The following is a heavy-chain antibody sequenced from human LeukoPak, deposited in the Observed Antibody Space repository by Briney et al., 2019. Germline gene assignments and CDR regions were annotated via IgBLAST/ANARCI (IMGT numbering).Heavy chain of an antibody. D-gene: IGHD1-26*01. CDR1: GGSISSSSYY. CDR3: ARLGPSYYLDY. J-gene: IGHJ4*02. CDR2: LYYSGST. V-gene: IGHV4-39*01. Sequence: SETLSLTCTVSGGSISSSSYYWGWLRQPPGKGLEWFVSLYYSGSTYYNPSLKSRVTISLDTSKNQFSLKLSSVSAADTAVYYCARLGPSYYLDYWGQGTLVTVSS.